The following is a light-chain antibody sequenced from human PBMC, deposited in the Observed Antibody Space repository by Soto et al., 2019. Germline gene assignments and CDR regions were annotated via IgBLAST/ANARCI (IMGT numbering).Light chain of an antibody. CDR1: TSDISAYNY. J-gene: IGLJ1*01. V-gene: IGLV2-14*01. CDR2: EVS. Sequence: QSALTQPASVSGSPGQTITISCIGTTSDISAYNYVSWYQQLPGKAPKLMISEVSNRPSGVSNRFSGSKSGNTASLTISGLQAEDEADYYCSSYTAGGTIFGTGTKLTVL. CDR3: SSYTAGGTI.